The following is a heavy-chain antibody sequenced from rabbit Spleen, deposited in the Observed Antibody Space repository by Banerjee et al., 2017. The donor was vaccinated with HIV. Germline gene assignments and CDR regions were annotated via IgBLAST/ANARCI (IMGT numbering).Heavy chain of an antibody. CDR3: ARAIVPWLGLTRLDL. D-gene: IGHD4-1*01. Sequence: EQLEESGGGLVKPGGTLTLTCKASGFDFNTYYMCWVRQAPGKGLEWIACIYGDSSGSTWYATWAKGRFTISKTSSTTVTLQMTSLTAADTATYFCARAIVPWLGLTRLDLWGPGTLVTVS. J-gene: IGHJ6*01. V-gene: IGHV1S45*01. CDR1: GFDFNTYY. CDR2: IYGDSSGST.